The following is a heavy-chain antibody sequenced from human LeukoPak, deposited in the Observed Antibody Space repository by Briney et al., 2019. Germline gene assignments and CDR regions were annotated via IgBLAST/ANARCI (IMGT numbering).Heavy chain of an antibody. CDR2: ISYDGSNK. D-gene: IGHD2-2*01. CDR1: GFTFGSYA. V-gene: IGHV3-30-3*01. J-gene: IGHJ4*02. CDR3: ARTPSDRIVVPAREATH. Sequence: PGGSLRLSCSASGFTFGSYAMHWVRQAPGKGLEWVAVISYDGSNKYYADSVKGRFTISRDNSKNTLYLQMNSLRAEDTAVYYCARTPSDRIVVPAREATHWGQGTLVTVSS.